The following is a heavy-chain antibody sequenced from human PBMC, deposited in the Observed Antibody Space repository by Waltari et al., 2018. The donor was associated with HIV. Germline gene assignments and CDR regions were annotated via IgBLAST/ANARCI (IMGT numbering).Heavy chain of an antibody. V-gene: IGHV4-59*12. D-gene: IGHD3-22*01. CDR1: GGSLSHYY. J-gene: IGHJ3*02. Sequence: QVHLQESGPGLVKPSETLSLTCSVSGGSLSHYYWNWIRQAPGKGLEWIGYVYHSGTTSYNPSLKSRFIISVDTSKNQFSLTVNSVTAADTALYYCAREESSGIDAFDIWGRGTMVIVSS. CDR2: VYHSGTT. CDR3: AREESSGIDAFDI.